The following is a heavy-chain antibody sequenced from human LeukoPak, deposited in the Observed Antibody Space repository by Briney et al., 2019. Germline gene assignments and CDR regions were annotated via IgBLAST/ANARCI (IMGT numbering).Heavy chain of an antibody. J-gene: IGHJ6*03. CDR3: ARVHYGSGSLYYYYYYMDV. D-gene: IGHD3-10*01. CDR1: GGSFSSSRYC. V-gene: IGHV4-39*01. CDR2: IYYGGST. Sequence: PSETLSLTCTVSGGSFSSSRYCWGLIRQPPGKGLEWIGSIYYGGSTYYSPSLKSRVTISVDTSKNQFSLKLTSVTAADTAVYYCARVHYGSGSLYYYYYYMDVWGKGTAVTISS.